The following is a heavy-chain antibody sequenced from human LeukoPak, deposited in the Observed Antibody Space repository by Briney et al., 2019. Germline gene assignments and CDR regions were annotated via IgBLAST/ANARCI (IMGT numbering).Heavy chain of an antibody. J-gene: IGHJ4*02. Sequence: GGPLRLSCAACGLTLSRYSMNWVRQAPWKGQKWVSSISSSSSYIYYADSVKGRFTISRDNAKNSLYLQMNSLRAEDTVVYYCARGGRLVLTETSYFDYWGQGTLVTVSS. D-gene: IGHD1-20*01. CDR3: ARGGRLVLTETSYFDY. CDR1: GLTLSRYS. V-gene: IGHV3-21*01. CDR2: ISSSSSYI.